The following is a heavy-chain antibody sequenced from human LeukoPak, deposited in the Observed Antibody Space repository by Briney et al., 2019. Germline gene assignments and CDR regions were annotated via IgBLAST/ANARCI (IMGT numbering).Heavy chain of an antibody. CDR1: GFTFSSYG. CDR2: ISYDGSNK. V-gene: IGHV3-30*18. Sequence: PGGSLRLSCAASGFTFSSYGMHWVRQAPGKGLEWVAVISYDGSNKYYADSVKGRFTISRDNSKNTLYLQMNSLRAEDTAVYYCAKGVDNLFDYWGQGTLVTVSS. D-gene: IGHD1-1*01. CDR3: AKGVDNLFDY. J-gene: IGHJ4*02.